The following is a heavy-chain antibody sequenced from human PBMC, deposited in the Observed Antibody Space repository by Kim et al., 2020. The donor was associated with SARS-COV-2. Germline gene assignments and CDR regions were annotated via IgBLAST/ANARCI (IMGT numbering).Heavy chain of an antibody. CDR1: GYTLTELS. CDR3: ATLSSSSWYGYYYGMDV. J-gene: IGHJ6*02. V-gene: IGHV1-24*01. Sequence: ASVKVSCKVSGYTLTELSMHWVRQAPGKGLEWMGGFDPEDGETIYAQKFQGRVTMTEDTSTDTAYMELSSLRSEDTAVYYCATLSSSSWYGYYYGMDVWGQGXTVTVSS. D-gene: IGHD6-13*01. CDR2: FDPEDGET.